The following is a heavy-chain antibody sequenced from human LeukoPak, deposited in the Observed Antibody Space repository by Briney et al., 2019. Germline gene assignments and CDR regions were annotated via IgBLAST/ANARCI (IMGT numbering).Heavy chain of an antibody. CDR1: GFTFGSYA. CDR3: AKARPPYASTYDY. D-gene: IGHD2-2*01. V-gene: IGHV3-23*01. J-gene: IGHJ4*02. CDR2: MTMTGDGP. Sequence: GGSLRLSCAASGFTFGSYAMSWVRQAPGRGLEWVSGMTMTGDGPYYADSVKGRFTISRDSSKNTLYLQMNSLRAEDTAVYYCAKARPPYASTYDYWGQGTLVTVSS.